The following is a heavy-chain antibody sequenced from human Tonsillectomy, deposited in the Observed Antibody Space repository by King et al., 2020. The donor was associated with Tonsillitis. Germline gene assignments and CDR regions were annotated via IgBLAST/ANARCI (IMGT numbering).Heavy chain of an antibody. CDR2: ISYDGSNK. CDR1: GFTFSSYG. J-gene: IGHJ3*02. V-gene: IGHV3-30*18. D-gene: IGHD2-15*01. CDR3: AKGIWKLPRYTLLNEAFDI. Sequence: VQLVESGGGVVQPGGSLRLSCAASGFTFSSYGMHWVRQAPGKGLEWVAVISYDGSNKYYADSGRGRFTISRDNSKNTLYLQMNSLRAEDTAVYHCAKGIWKLPRYTLLNEAFDIWGQGTMVTVSS.